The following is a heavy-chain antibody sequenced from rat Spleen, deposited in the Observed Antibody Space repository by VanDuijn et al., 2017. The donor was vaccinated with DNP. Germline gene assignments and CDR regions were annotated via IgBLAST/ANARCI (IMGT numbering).Heavy chain of an antibody. CDR1: GFTFSAYY. D-gene: IGHD4-3*01. Sequence: EVQLVESGGGLVQPGRSMKLSCAASGFTFSAYYMAWVRQAPAKGLEWVAYIGSPAYAPYYTDSVKGRFAISRDNAKSTLYLQMYSLRSEDMATYYCVRWNSGHFDYWGQGVMVTVSS. J-gene: IGHJ2*01. CDR3: VRWNSGHFDY. CDR2: IGSPAYAP. V-gene: IGHV5-22*01.